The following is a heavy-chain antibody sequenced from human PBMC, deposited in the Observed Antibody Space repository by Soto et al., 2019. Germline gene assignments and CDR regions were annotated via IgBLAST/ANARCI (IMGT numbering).Heavy chain of an antibody. CDR3: ARPYPVVVVAATRPAGYYYGMDV. J-gene: IGHJ6*04. Sequence: ASVKVSCKASGYTFTSYGISWVRQAPGQGLEWMGWVSAYNGNTNYAQKLQGRVTMTTDTSTSTAYMEMRSLRSDDTAVYYCARPYPVVVVAATRPAGYYYGMDVCRKGTTVTVSS. CDR1: GYTFTSYG. D-gene: IGHD2-15*01. V-gene: IGHV1-18*04. CDR2: VSAYNGNT.